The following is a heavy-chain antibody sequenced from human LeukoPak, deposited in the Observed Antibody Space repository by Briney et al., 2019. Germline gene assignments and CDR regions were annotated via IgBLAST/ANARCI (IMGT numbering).Heavy chain of an antibody. CDR3: ARGSPYYYDSSGYYAFDI. Sequence: KSSETLSLTCTVSGGSISSYYWSWIRQPPGKGLEWIGYIYHSGSTYYNPSLKSRVTISVDRSKNQFSLKLSSVTAADTAVYYCARGSPYYYDSSGYYAFDIWGQGTMVTVSS. J-gene: IGHJ3*02. CDR2: IYHSGST. D-gene: IGHD3-22*01. V-gene: IGHV4-59*12. CDR1: GGSISSYY.